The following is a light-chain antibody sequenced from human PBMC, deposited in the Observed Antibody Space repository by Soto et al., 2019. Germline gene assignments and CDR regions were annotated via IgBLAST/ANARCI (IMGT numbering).Light chain of an antibody. CDR1: QGISSY. CDR3: QQYYSYPRT. V-gene: IGKV1-8*01. J-gene: IGKJ1*01. Sequence: AIRMTQSPSSFSASTGDRVTITCRASQGISSYLAWYQQKPGKAPKLLIYAASTLQSGVPSRFSGSGSGTDFTLTISCLQSEHFATYYCQQYYSYPRTFGQGTKVEIK. CDR2: AAS.